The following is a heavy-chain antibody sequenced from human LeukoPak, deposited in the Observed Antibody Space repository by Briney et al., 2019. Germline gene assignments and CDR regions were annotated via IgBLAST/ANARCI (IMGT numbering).Heavy chain of an antibody. Sequence: PSQTLSLTCTVSGDSISSGNYYWSWIRQHPEKGLEWIGYIYDSGSAYYNPSLVSRVTISLDTSKNQFSLRLSSVTVADTAVHYCARAGGKNWFDPWGQGALVTVSS. D-gene: IGHD3-16*01. V-gene: IGHV4-31*03. CDR1: GDSISSGNYY. CDR2: IYDSGSA. CDR3: ARAGGKNWFDP. J-gene: IGHJ5*02.